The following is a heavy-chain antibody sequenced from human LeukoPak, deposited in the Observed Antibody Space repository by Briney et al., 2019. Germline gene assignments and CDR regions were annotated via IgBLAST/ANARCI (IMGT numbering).Heavy chain of an antibody. J-gene: IGHJ4*02. Sequence: GGSLRLSCAASGLTVTSNYMTWVRQAPGKGLEWVAIIYSGGYTDYADSVKGRFTISRDNSKNTLYLQMNSLRAEDAAVYYCARRLEYSGSKGVFDYWGQGTLVTVSS. D-gene: IGHD1-26*01. CDR1: GLTVTSNY. CDR2: IYSGGYT. CDR3: ARRLEYSGSKGVFDY. V-gene: IGHV3-66*01.